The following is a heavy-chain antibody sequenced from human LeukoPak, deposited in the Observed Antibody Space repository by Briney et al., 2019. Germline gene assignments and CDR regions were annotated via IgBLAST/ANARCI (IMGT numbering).Heavy chain of an antibody. J-gene: IGHJ3*02. D-gene: IGHD6-19*01. CDR1: GFTFSIYW. V-gene: IGHV3-7*03. Sequence: GGSLRLSCAASGFTFSIYWMTWVRQAPGKGLEWVANIEPDGSRKYYVDSVQGRFTISRDNAKNSLYLQMNSLRAEDTALYHCAKDEDSSGWDAFEIWGQGTMVTVSS. CDR3: AKDEDSSGWDAFEI. CDR2: IEPDGSRK.